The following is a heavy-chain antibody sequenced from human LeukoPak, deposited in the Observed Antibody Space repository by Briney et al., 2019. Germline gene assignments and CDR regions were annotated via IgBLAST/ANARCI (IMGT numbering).Heavy chain of an antibody. CDR3: ARSRYYYDSSGYYPIDY. Sequence: LSLTCTVSGGSISSGDYYMSWIRQAPGKGLEWVSYISSSGSTIYYADSVKGRFTISRDNAKNSLYLQMNSLRAEDTAVYYCARSRYYYDSSGYYPIDYWGQGTLVTVSS. J-gene: IGHJ4*02. CDR1: GGSISSGDYY. D-gene: IGHD3-22*01. CDR2: ISSSGSTI. V-gene: IGHV3-11*01.